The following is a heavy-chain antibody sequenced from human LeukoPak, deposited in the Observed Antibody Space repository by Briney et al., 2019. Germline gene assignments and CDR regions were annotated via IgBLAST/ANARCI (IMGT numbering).Heavy chain of an antibody. CDR2: ISSTSSTM. CDR1: GFTFDSYS. Sequence: GGSLRLSCAASGFTFDSYSMNWVRQAPGKGLEWVSYISSTSSTMYYADSVKGRFTLSRDNARNSPYMQMNSLRAEDTAVYYGARGALYYYDSSDSLDYWGQGTLVTVSS. J-gene: IGHJ4*02. D-gene: IGHD3-22*01. V-gene: IGHV3-48*01. CDR3: ARGALYYYDSSDSLDY.